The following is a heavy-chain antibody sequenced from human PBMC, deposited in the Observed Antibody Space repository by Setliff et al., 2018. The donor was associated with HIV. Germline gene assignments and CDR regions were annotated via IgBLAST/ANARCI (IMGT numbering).Heavy chain of an antibody. CDR3: ARSKRNTLWWFFEY. V-gene: IGHV3-48*01. Sequence: GGSLRLSCAASGFTFSSYSMNWVRQAPGKVLEWVSYISSSRSTIYYVDSVKGRFTVSRDNSNSTLYLQMSSLRAEDTAVYYCARSKRNTLWWFFEYWGQGTQVTVSS. CDR2: ISSSRSTI. CDR1: GFTFSSYS. D-gene: IGHD2-21*01. J-gene: IGHJ4*02.